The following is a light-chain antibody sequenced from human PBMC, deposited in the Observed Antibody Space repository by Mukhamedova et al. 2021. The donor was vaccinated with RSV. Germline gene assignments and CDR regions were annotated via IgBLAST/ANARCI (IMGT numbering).Light chain of an antibody. Sequence: TISCTGTSSDVGGYNYVSWYQQHPGKAPKLMIYDVSKRPSGVPDRFSGSKSGNTASLTISGLQAEDEADYYCCSYAGSYTFVVFG. V-gene: IGLV2-11*01. CDR1: SSDVGGYNY. CDR3: CSYAGSYTFVV. J-gene: IGLJ2*01. CDR2: DVS.